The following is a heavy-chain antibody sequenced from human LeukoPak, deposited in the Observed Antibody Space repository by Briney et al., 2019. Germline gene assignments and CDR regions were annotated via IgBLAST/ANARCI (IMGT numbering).Heavy chain of an antibody. CDR2: INAYNGNT. V-gene: IGHV1-18*01. J-gene: IGHJ6*02. D-gene: IGHD2-21*02. Sequence: ASVKVSCKASGYTFTSYGISWVRQAPGQGLEWMGWINAYNGNTNYAQKLQGRVTMTTDTSTSTAYMELRSLRSDDTAVYYCARGDSGVVVTTYYYYYGMDVWGQGTTVTVSS. CDR3: ARGDSGVVVTTYYYYYGMDV. CDR1: GYTFTSYG.